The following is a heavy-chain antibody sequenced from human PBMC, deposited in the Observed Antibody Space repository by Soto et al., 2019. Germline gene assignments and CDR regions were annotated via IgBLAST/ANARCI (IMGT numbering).Heavy chain of an antibody. CDR2: IIPIFGTA. J-gene: IGHJ4*02. V-gene: IGHV1-69*13. Sequence: SVKVSCKASGGTFSSYAISWVRQAPGQGLEWMGGIIPIFGTANYAQKFQGRVTITADESTSTAYMALSSLRSEDTAVYYCARATTMVRGVIAHFDYWGQGTLVTVSS. D-gene: IGHD3-10*01. CDR1: GGTFSSYA. CDR3: ARATTMVRGVIAHFDY.